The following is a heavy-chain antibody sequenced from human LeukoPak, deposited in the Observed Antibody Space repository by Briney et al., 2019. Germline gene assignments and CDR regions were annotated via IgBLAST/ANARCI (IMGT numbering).Heavy chain of an antibody. CDR1: GYNFAGYY. V-gene: IGHV1-2*02. J-gene: IGHJ4*02. CDR2: INPNSGGT. Sequence: ASVKVSCKASGYNFAGYYMHWVRQAPGQGLEWMGWINPNSGGTNYAQKFQGRVTMTRDTSISTAYMELSRLRSDDTAVYYCARDPADSSGWYWSQGTLVTVSS. CDR3: ARDPADSSGWY. D-gene: IGHD6-19*01.